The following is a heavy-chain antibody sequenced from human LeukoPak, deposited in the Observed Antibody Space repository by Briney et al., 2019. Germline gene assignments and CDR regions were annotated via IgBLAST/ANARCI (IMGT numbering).Heavy chain of an antibody. J-gene: IGHJ4*02. D-gene: IGHD1-26*01. CDR3: TREGDFHY. V-gene: IGHV3-30*02. CDR2: IRRDESDK. Sequence: GGSLRLSCAASGFTFDDYAMHWVRQAPGGGLEWVAFIRRDESDKWYADSVRGRFTISRDNSKNTVYLQMNSLRPEDTAIYYCTREGDFHYWGQGTLVTVSS. CDR1: GFTFDDYA.